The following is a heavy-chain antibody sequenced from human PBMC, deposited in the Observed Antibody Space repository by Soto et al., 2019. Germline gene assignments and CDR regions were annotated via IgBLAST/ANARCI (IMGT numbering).Heavy chain of an antibody. V-gene: IGHV3-30*18. Sequence: GGSLRLSCAASGFTFSSYGMHWVRQAPGKGLEWVAVISYDGSNKYYADSVKGRFTISRDNSKNTLYLQMNSLRAEDTAVYYCANGMPRPYYWGQGTLVTVSS. CDR2: ISYDGSNK. D-gene: IGHD6-6*01. CDR1: GFTFSSYG. CDR3: ANGMPRPYY. J-gene: IGHJ4*02.